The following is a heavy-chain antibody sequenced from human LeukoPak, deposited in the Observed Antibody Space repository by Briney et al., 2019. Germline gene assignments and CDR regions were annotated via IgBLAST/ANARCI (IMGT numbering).Heavy chain of an antibody. J-gene: IGHJ3*02. CDR2: INPSGGSR. CDR3: ARPLEGLAVTPPQYDAFDI. Sequence: SVNVSCKASGYTCTSYYIHWVRQAPGQGLEWLGIINPSGGSRTYAQKFQGRVAATRDTSTSTVYMELSSLTSEDTAVYYYARPLEGLAVTPPQYDAFDIWGQGTGDSVSS. CDR1: GYTCTSYY. V-gene: IGHV1-46*01. D-gene: IGHD6-19*01.